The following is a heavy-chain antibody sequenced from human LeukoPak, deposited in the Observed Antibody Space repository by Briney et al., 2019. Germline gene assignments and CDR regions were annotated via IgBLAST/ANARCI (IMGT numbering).Heavy chain of an antibody. CDR1: GGSFSAYY. CDR3: ARGLRVGTDFDY. CDR2: INHSGST. D-gene: IGHD1-26*01. Sequence: PSETLSLTCAVCGGSFSAYYWSWIRQPPGKGLEWIGEINHSGSTNYNPSLKSRVTISVDTSKNQFSLKLSSVTAADTAVYYCARGLRVGTDFDYWGQGTLVTVSS. V-gene: IGHV4-34*01. J-gene: IGHJ4*02.